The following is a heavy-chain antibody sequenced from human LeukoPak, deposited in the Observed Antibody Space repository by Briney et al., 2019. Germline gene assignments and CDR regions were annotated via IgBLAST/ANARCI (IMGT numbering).Heavy chain of an antibody. Sequence: SRTLSPTCTVSGGSISSGDYYWSWIRQPPGKGLEWIGYIYYSGSTYYNPSLKSRVTISVDTSKNQFSLKLSSVTAADTAVYYCARDRAVTRDFDYWGQGTLVTVSS. CDR3: ARDRAVTRDFDY. CDR1: GGSISSGDYY. V-gene: IGHV4-30-4*01. CDR2: IYYSGST. J-gene: IGHJ4*02. D-gene: IGHD4-17*01.